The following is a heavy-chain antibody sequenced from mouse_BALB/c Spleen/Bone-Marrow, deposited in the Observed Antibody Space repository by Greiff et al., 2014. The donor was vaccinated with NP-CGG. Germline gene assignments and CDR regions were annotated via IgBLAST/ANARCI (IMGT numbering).Heavy chain of an antibody. J-gene: IGHJ4*01. CDR1: GYSITSDYA. V-gene: IGHV3-2*02. D-gene: IGHD1-1*01. CDR2: ISYSGGT. Sequence: EVKVEESGPGLVKSSQSLSLTCTVTGYSITSDYAWNWIRQFPGNKLEWMGYISYSGGTSYNPSLKSRISLTRDTSKNQFFLQLNSVTTEDTATYYCSRYYFGGGYNYALDYWGQGTSVTVSS. CDR3: SRYYFGGGYNYALDY.